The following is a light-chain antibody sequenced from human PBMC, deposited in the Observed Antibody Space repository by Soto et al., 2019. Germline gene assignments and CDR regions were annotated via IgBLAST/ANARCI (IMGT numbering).Light chain of an antibody. CDR3: QQYGTSPLFT. Sequence: EIVLTQSPGTLSLSPGERATLSCRASQSVSSSFLAWYQQKPGQAPRLLIYGASSRITGIPDRFSGSGSGTGFTLSISRLEPEDFAVYYCQQYGTSPLFTFGPGTKVDIK. CDR2: GAS. V-gene: IGKV3-20*01. CDR1: QSVSSSF. J-gene: IGKJ3*01.